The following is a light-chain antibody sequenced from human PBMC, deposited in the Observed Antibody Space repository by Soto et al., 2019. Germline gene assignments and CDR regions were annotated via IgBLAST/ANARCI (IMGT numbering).Light chain of an antibody. CDR2: EVS. J-gene: IGLJ2*01. CDR3: SSYTSSSTSVL. V-gene: IGLV2-14*01. Sequence: QSALTQPASVSGSPGQSITISCTGTNSDIGGNNYVSWYQQHPGRAPKLMIYEVSGRPSGVSNRFSGSKSGNTASLTISGLQAEDEADYYCSSYTSSSTSVLFGGGTKLTVL. CDR1: NSDIGGNNY.